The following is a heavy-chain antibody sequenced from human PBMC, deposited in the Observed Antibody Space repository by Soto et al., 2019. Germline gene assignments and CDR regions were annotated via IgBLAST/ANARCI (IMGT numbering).Heavy chain of an antibody. J-gene: IGHJ5*01. D-gene: IGHD1-1*01. Sequence: QVQLQQWGTGLLKPSETLSLHCAVYGESLRGYYWSWIRQTPAMGLEWIGEINHRGTTNHDSSLKSPALLSIDTSKNQVSLRLNYVTAADTAVYYWARGYPRSMLATSLTTSCWFDSWGQGTLVTVSS. V-gene: IGHV4-34*04. CDR3: ARGYPRSMLATSLTTSCWFDS. CDR2: INHRGTT. CDR1: GESLRGYY.